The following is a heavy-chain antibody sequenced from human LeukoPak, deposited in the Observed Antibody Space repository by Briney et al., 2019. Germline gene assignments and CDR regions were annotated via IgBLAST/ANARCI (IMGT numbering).Heavy chain of an antibody. D-gene: IGHD4-17*01. V-gene: IGHV3-66*01. J-gene: IGHJ4*02. CDR1: GFTVSRNY. CDR2: IYSGCDT. CDR3: AKSPDYGAYLFDY. Sequence: AGGSLRLSCAASGFTVSRNYMSWVRQAPGKGLGWVSVIYSGCDTYYADSVKGRFTISRDNSKNTLYLQMNSLRAKETAVYYCAKSPDYGAYLFDYWGQGTLVTVSS.